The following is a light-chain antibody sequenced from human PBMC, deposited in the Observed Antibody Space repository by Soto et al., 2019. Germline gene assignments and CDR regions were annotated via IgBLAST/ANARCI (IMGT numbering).Light chain of an antibody. CDR2: GAA. CDR3: QQYGSSST. V-gene: IGKV3-20*01. Sequence: EMVLTQSPGTLSLSPGERPTLSCRASQSVRGSYLAWYQQKPGXAPXXLIFGAASRATGIPDRFSGRGSGTEFTLTISRLEPEDFAVDDCQQYGSSSTFGQGTKVDIK. CDR1: QSVRGSY. J-gene: IGKJ1*01.